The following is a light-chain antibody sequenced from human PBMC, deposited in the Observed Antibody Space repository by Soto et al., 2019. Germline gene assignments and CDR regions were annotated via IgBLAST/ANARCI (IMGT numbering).Light chain of an antibody. CDR1: SSNIGAGYD. V-gene: IGLV1-40*01. J-gene: IGLJ2*01. CDR2: VNI. CDR3: QSYDSSLSVV. Sequence: QSVLTQPPSVSGAPGQRVTISCTGSSSNIGAGYDVHWYQKLPGTAPKLLIYVNINRPSGVPDRFSGSKSGTSASLAITGLQAEDEADYYCQSYDSSLSVVFGGGTQLTVL.